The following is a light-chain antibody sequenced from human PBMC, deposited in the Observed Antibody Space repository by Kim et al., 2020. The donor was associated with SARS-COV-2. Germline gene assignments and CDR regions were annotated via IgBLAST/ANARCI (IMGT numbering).Light chain of an antibody. CDR3: SSYAAISNFV. CDR1: SSDVCGYNF. CDR2: DVS. V-gene: IGLV2-8*01. Sequence: QSALTQPPSASGSPGQSVTISCTGTSSDVCGYNFVSWYQQHPGKAPKLMIYDVSNRPSGVPDRFSGSKSGNTASLTVSGLQAEAEADYYCSSYAAISNFVFGTGTKVTVL. J-gene: IGLJ1*01.